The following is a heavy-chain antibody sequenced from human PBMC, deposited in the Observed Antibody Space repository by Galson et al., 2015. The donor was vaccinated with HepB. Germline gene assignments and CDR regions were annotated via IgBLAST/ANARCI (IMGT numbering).Heavy chain of an antibody. J-gene: IGHJ6*03. CDR1: GYTFTSYD. CDR3: ARGSYPYYDFWSGYYLVGASYYYYYMDV. D-gene: IGHD3-3*01. Sequence: SVKVSCKASGYTFTSYDINWVRQATGQGLEWMGWMNPNSGNTGYAQKFQGRVTMTRNTSISTAYMELSSLRSEDTAVYYCARGSYPYYDFWSGYYLVGASYYYYYMDVWGKGTTVTVSS. V-gene: IGHV1-8*01. CDR2: MNPNSGNT.